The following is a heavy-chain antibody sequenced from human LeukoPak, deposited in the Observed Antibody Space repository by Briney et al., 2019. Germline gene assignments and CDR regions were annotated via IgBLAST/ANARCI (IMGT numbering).Heavy chain of an antibody. D-gene: IGHD6-13*01. CDR1: GYSFATYW. J-gene: IGHJ4*02. CDR2: IYPDESNI. Sequence: GESLKISCKGSGYSFATYWIAWVRQMPGKGLEWMGIIYPDESNIRYSPSFRGQVTISADKSISTAYLQWSSLKASDTAIYYCARPPSRGYPSSFEYWGQGTLVTVSS. V-gene: IGHV5-51*01. CDR3: ARPPSRGYPSSFEY.